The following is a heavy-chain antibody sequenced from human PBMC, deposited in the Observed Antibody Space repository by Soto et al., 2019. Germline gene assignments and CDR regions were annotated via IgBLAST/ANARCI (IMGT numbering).Heavy chain of an antibody. CDR3: ARTVLCLVFLSYSFLDYYFKDF. V-gene: IGHV4-59*08. D-gene: IGHD3-3*01. Sequence: SETLSLTCTVSGGSISTLYWCWIRQPPGKGLEWIGYVYYTGSTSYNPSLKRRVTFSADSSRGHFSLRLNSVTAADTAVYYCARTVLCLVFLSYSFLDYYFKDFCSQGTTVPGSS. J-gene: IGHJ6*03. CDR2: VYYTGST. CDR1: GGSISTLY.